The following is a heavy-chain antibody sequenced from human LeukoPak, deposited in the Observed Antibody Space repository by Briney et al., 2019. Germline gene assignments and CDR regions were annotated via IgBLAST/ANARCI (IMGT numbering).Heavy chain of an antibody. D-gene: IGHD1-26*01. CDR2: IYYTGST. V-gene: IGHV4-59*08. CDR3: ARHTIVSHLAWFDP. CDR1: GGSISSYY. Sequence: PSETLPLTCTVSGGSISSYYWSWIRQPPGKGLEWIGYIYYTGSTNYNPSLKSRVTISVDTSKNQFSLKLSSVTAADTAIYYCARHTIVSHLAWFDPWGPGTLVTASS. J-gene: IGHJ5*02.